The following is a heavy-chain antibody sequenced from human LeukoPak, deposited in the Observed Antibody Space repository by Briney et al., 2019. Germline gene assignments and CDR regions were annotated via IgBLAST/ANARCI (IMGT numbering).Heavy chain of an antibody. D-gene: IGHD5-18*01. CDR2: IQYDGSSK. CDR3: AKDRGYSSYDFDY. J-gene: IGHJ4*02. Sequence: GGSLRLSCAASGFTFTSYAMHWVRQAPGKGLEWVAFIQYDGSSKYYADAVKGRFTISRDNSKNTVYLQMSSPRAEDTTVYYCAKDRGYSSYDFDYWGQGTLVTVSS. V-gene: IGHV3-30*02. CDR1: GFTFTSYA.